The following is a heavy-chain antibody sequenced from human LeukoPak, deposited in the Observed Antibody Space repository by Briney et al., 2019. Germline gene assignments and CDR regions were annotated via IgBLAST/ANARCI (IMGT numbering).Heavy chain of an antibody. CDR3: ARAALGYISGWYGYYYMDV. Sequence: GGSLRLSCAASGFTFSSYGMHWVRQAPGKGLEWVAFIRYDGSNKYYADSVKGRFTISRDNAKNSLYLQMNSLRAEDTAVYHCARAALGYISGWYGYYYMDVWGKGTTVTVSS. CDR1: GFTFSSYG. J-gene: IGHJ6*03. CDR2: IRYDGSNK. V-gene: IGHV3-30*02. D-gene: IGHD6-19*01.